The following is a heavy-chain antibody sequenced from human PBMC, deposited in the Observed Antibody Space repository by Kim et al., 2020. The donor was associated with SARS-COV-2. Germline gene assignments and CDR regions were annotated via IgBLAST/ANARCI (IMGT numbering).Heavy chain of an antibody. J-gene: IGHJ5*02. D-gene: IGHD1-26*01. Sequence: YAVSVKSRITINPDTSKNQFSLQLNSVTPEDTAVYYCARDVWELPNWFDPWGQGTLVTVSS. CDR3: ARDVWELPNWFDP. V-gene: IGHV6-1*01.